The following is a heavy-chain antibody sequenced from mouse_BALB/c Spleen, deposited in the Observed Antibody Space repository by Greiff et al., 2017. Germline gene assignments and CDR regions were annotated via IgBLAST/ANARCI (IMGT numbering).Heavy chain of an antibody. CDR3: TRSALPNYFDY. Sequence: EVQLQQSGTVLARPGASVKMSCKASGYSFTSYWMHWVKQRPGQGLEWIGAIYPGNSDTSYNQKFKGKAKLTAVTSASTAYMELSSLTNEDSAVYYCTRSALPNYFDYWGQGTTLTVSS. V-gene: IGHV1-5*01. D-gene: IGHD6-5*01. CDR2: IYPGNSDT. J-gene: IGHJ2*01. CDR1: GYSFTSYW.